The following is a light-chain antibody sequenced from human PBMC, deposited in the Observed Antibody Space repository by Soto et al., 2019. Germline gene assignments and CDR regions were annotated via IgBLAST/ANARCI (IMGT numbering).Light chain of an antibody. V-gene: IGKV3-15*01. J-gene: IGKJ1*01. CDR2: GAS. CDR3: QQYKNFWT. Sequence: EIVMTQSPATLSVSPGERATLPCRASQSVNSNLAWYQQKPGQAPRLVIYGASTRATGIPARFSGSGSGTEFTLTISSLQSEDFAVYYCQQYKNFWTFGQGTKVEIK. CDR1: QSVNSN.